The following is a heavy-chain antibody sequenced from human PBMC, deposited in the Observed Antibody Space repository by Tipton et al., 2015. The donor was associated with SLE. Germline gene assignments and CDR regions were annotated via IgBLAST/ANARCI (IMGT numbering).Heavy chain of an antibody. CDR1: GFSVSSNY. J-gene: IGHJ4*02. V-gene: IGHV3-53*01. CDR2: VFNAGAT. Sequence: SLRLSCAASGFSVSSNYVSWIRQAPGKGLEWVSVVFNAGATYYADSVKGRFTMSRDNSMNTLSLQMNSPRAEDTAVYYCAGASWNYGFFDYWGQGTLVTVSS. CDR3: AGASWNYGFFDY. D-gene: IGHD1-7*01.